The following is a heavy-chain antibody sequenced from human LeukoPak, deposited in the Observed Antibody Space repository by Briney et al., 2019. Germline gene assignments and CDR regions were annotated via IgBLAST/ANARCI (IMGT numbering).Heavy chain of an antibody. CDR3: AKGLVGAPLGAFDI. CDR1: GFTFDDYA. CDR2: ISWNSDSI. D-gene: IGHD1-26*01. V-gene: IGHV3-9*01. Sequence: GRSLRLSCAASGFTFDDYAMHWVRQAPGKGLEWVSGISWNSDSIGYADSVKGRFTISRDNAKNSLYLQMNSLRAEDTALYYCAKGLVGAPLGAFDIWGQGTMVTVSS. J-gene: IGHJ3*02.